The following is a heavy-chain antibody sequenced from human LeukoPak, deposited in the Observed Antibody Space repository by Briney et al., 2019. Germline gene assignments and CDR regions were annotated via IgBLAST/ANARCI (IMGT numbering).Heavy chain of an antibody. CDR3: ARRTTVTPNWFDP. V-gene: IGHV4-59*08. CDR1: GGPISSYQ. CDR2: IYYTGST. J-gene: IGHJ5*02. D-gene: IGHD4-17*01. Sequence: PSETLSLTCTVSGGPISSYQWSWIRQPPGKGLEWIGYIYYTGSTNYHPSLKSRLTISLDTSKNQFSLKLSSVTAADTAVYYCARRTTVTPNWFDPWGQGTLVTVSS.